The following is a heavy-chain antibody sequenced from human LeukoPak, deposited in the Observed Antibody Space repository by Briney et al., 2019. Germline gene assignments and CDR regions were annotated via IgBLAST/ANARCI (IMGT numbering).Heavy chain of an antibody. CDR2: ISSDGSNQ. D-gene: IGHD1-26*01. Sequence: PGGSLRLSCAASGFTFSSYSMNWVRQAPGKGLEWVAVISSDGSNQYYTDSVKGRLTISRDNSKNTLYLQMNSLRTENTAVYYCARAGATTAFDFWGQGTLVTASS. J-gene: IGHJ4*02. V-gene: IGHV3-30*03. CDR1: GFTFSSYS. CDR3: ARAGATTAFDF.